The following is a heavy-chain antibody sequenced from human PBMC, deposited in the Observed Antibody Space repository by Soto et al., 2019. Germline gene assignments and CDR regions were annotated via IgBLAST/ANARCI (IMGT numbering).Heavy chain of an antibody. CDR2: IYNGGST. V-gene: IGHV4-30-4*01. D-gene: IGHD3-3*01. J-gene: IGHJ4*02. CDR1: GASPSRASFY. CDR3: ARAPVGLDTISYFDY. Sequence: TSETLSLTCTGPGASPSRASFYWAWLRRPPRKGLEWIGYIYNGGSTYYRPSLESRMHMSLDATRNHYSLRLTSVTAADTAVYFCARAPVGLDTISYFDYWGQGRLVTVSS.